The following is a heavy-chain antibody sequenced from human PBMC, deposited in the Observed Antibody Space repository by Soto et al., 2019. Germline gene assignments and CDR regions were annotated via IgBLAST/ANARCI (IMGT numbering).Heavy chain of an antibody. CDR3: AKDLLTTLTTGVDY. Sequence: PGGSLRLSCAASGFTFKNYAMSWVRQAPGKGLEWVSAVSGGGGSTYYTDSVKGRFTISRDNSKNTLSLQMNSLRAEDTAVYYCAKDLLTTLTTGVDYWGQGTLVTVSS. CDR1: GFTFKNYA. V-gene: IGHV3-23*01. D-gene: IGHD4-17*01. CDR2: VSGGGGST. J-gene: IGHJ4*02.